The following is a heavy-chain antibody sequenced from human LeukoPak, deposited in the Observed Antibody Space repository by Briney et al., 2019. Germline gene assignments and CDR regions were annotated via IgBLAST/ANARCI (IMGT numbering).Heavy chain of an antibody. CDR2: SGSGGST. V-gene: IGHV3-53*01. CDR1: GFTVSNNH. D-gene: IGHD3-16*02. Sequence: PGGSLRLSRAASGFTVSNNHMNWVRQAPGKGLEWVSSSGSGGSTYYADSVKGRFTISRDNSKNTLYLQMNSLRAEDTAVYYCAVWGGYRVLSYWGQGTLVTVSS. J-gene: IGHJ4*02. CDR3: AVWGGYRVLSY.